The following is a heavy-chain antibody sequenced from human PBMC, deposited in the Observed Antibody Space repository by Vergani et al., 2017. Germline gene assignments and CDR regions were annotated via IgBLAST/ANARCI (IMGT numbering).Heavy chain of an antibody. CDR2: ISGSGGST. J-gene: IGHJ6*02. D-gene: IGHD5-12*01. Sequence: EVQLLESGGDLVQPGGSLRLSCAASGFTFNHYAMNWVRQAPGKGLEWVSGISGSGGSTYYAVSVKGRFTISRASSKNTLYLQMNSLSAGDTAVYYCAKANPRNSGYDYIYYYHPMYVWGQGTTVTVSS. V-gene: IGHV3-23*01. CDR1: GFTFNHYA. CDR3: AKANPRNSGYDYIYYYHPMYV.